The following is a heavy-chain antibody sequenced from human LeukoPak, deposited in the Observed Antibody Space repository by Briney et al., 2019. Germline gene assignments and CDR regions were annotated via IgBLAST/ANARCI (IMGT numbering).Heavy chain of an antibody. D-gene: IGHD3-22*01. CDR3: ARSVSYYYDGSARGAFDI. CDR2: IYYSGST. CDR1: GVSISSTNYD. J-gene: IGHJ3*02. Sequence: SETLSLTCTVSGVSISSTNYDWGWLRQRPGKGLEWIVSIYYSGSTYYNPSLKSRFTISLDTSKNQFSLKLSSVTAADTTVYSCARSVSYYYDGSARGAFDIWGQGTMVTVSS. V-gene: IGHV4-39*07.